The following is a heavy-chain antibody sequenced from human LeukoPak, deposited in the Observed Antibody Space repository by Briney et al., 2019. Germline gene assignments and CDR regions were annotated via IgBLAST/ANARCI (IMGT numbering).Heavy chain of an antibody. Sequence: PSETLSLTCTVSGGSISSSSYYSGWIRQPPGKGLEWIGSIYYSGNAYYNPSLKSRVTISVDTSKNQFSLKLSSVTAADTPVYYCARQISSGARLFDYWGQGTLVTVSS. CDR2: IYYSGNA. D-gene: IGHD6-25*01. V-gene: IGHV4-39*01. CDR3: ARQISSGARLFDY. J-gene: IGHJ4*02. CDR1: GGSISSSSYY.